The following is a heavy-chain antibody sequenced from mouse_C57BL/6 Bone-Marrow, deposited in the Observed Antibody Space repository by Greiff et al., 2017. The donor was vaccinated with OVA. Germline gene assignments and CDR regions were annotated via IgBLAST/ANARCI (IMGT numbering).Heavy chain of an antibody. V-gene: IGHV1-63*01. D-gene: IGHD1-1*01. CDR2: IYPGGGYT. Sequence: VQLQQSGAELVRPGTSVKMSCKASGYTFTNYWIGWAKQRPGHGLEWIGDIYPGGGYTTYNEKFKGKATLTADKSSSTAYMQFISLTSEDSAIYYCARHGSSYFDYWGQGTTLTVSS. J-gene: IGHJ2*01. CDR1: GYTFTNYW. CDR3: ARHGSSYFDY.